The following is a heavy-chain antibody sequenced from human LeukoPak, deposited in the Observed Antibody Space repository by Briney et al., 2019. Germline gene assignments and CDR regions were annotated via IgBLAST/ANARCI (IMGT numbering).Heavy chain of an antibody. CDR1: GGSISSYY. Sequence: SETLSLTCTVSGGSISSYYWTWIRQPAGKGLEWIGRIYTSGNTGYNPSLKSRVTISVDTSKNQFSLKLSSVTAADTAVYYCARAPSDSDAFDIWGQGTMVTVSS. V-gene: IGHV4-4*07. D-gene: IGHD2-15*01. CDR3: ARAPSDSDAFDI. CDR2: IYTSGNT. J-gene: IGHJ3*02.